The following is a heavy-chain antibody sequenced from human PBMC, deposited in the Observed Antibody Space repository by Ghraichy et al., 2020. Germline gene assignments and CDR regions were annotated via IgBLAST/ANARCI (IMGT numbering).Heavy chain of an antibody. J-gene: IGHJ5*02. CDR3: ARDSRQANDDPTMVRGVIFDNWFDP. V-gene: IGHV4-59*01. CDR1: GGSISSYY. Sequence: SETLSLTCTVSGGSISSYYWSWIRQPPGKGLEWIGYIYYSGSTNYNPSLKSRVTISVDTSKNQFSLKLSSVTAADTAVYYCARDSRQANDDPTMVRGVIFDNWFDPWGQGTLVTVSA. D-gene: IGHD3-10*01. CDR2: IYYSGST.